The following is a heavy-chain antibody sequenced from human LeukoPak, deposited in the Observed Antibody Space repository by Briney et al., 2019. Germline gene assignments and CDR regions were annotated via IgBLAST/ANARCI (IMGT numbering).Heavy chain of an antibody. CDR1: GFTFSSYS. J-gene: IGHJ4*02. CDR2: ISSSSTTI. V-gene: IGHV3-48*01. D-gene: IGHD3-22*01. Sequence: GGSLRLSCAASGFTFSSYSMNWVRQAPGKGLEWVSYISSSSTTIYYADSLKGRFNISRDNAKNSLYLQMNSLRAEDTALYYCARDVSNIVVVIPFDYWGQGTLVTVSS. CDR3: ARDVSNIVVVIPFDY.